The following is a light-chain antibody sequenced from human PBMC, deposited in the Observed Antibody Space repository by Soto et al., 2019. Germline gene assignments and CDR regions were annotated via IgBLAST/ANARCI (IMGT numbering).Light chain of an antibody. Sequence: EIVLTQSPGTLSLSPGERATLSCSASQSVSNNYLAWYQQKPGQAPRIXIYGASNRATGIPDRFSGSGSGTEFTLTISGLQSEDFAIYYCQQRFNWPLTFGGGTKVDIK. CDR2: GAS. V-gene: IGKV3D-20*02. J-gene: IGKJ4*01. CDR1: QSVSNNY. CDR3: QQRFNWPLT.